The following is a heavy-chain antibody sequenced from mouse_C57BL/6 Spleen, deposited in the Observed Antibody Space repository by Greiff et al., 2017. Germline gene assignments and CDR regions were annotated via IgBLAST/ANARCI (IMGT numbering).Heavy chain of an antibody. D-gene: IGHD2-2*01. CDR1: GFTFTSYW. V-gene: IGHV1-72*01. Sequence: QVQLQQPGAELVKPGASVKLSCMASGFTFTSYWMHWVKQRPGRGLEWIGRIDPNSGGTTYNETFKSKATLTVDKPSCTAYMQLSILTSEDSAVYYCARDVLWLRQVYFDVWGTGTTVTVAS. J-gene: IGHJ1*03. CDR3: ARDVLWLRQVYFDV. CDR2: IDPNSGGT.